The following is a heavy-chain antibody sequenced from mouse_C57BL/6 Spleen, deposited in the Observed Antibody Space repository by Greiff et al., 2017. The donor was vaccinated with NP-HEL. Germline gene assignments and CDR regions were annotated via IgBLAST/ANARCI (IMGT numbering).Heavy chain of an antibody. D-gene: IGHD2-4*01. J-gene: IGHJ3*01. Sequence: QVHVKQSGAELVKPGASVKVSCKASGYTFTSYWMHWVKQRPGQGLEWIGRIHPSDRDTNYNQKFKGKATLTVDKSSSTAYMQLSSLTSEDSAVYYCAPMIRDWFAYWGQGTLVTVSA. CDR3: APMIRDWFAY. CDR2: IHPSDRDT. CDR1: GYTFTSYW. V-gene: IGHV1-74*01.